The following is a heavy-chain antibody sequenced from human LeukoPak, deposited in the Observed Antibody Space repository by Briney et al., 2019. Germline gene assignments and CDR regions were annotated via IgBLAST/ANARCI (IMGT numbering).Heavy chain of an antibody. Sequence: GASAKVSCKASGYTFTGYYMHWVRQAPGQGLEWMGWINPNSGGTNYAQKFQGRVTMTRDTSISTAYMELSRLRSDDTAVYYCAREDDYGHFVCYFDYWGQGTLVTVSS. CDR2: INPNSGGT. V-gene: IGHV1-2*02. CDR1: GYTFTGYY. D-gene: IGHD4-17*01. J-gene: IGHJ4*02. CDR3: AREDDYGHFVCYFDY.